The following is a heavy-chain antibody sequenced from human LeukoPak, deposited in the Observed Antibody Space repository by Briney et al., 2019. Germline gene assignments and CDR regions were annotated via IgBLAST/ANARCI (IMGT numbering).Heavy chain of an antibody. J-gene: IGHJ4*02. CDR1: GGSISSGSYY. Sequence: SETLSLTCTVSGGSISSGSYYRSWIRQPAGKGLEWIGRIYTSGSTNYNPSLKSRVTISVDTSKNQFSLKLSSVTAADTAVYYCARAIYDYVWGSYLDYWGQGTLVTVSS. CDR2: IYTSGST. V-gene: IGHV4-61*02. D-gene: IGHD3-16*02. CDR3: ARAIYDYVWGSYLDY.